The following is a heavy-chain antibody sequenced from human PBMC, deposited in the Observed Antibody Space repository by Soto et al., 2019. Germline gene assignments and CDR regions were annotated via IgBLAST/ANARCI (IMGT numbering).Heavy chain of an antibody. V-gene: IGHV4-30-2*01. Sequence: QLQLQESGSGLVKPSQTLSLTCAVSGGSISSGGYXXXXXXXXPGKGLXXXGXIYHSGSTYYNPSLKSRVTISVDRSXXQXXXXXXSXTXAXXXXYXXAXSTDCTNGVCQYLDAFDIWGQGTMVTVSS. CDR2: IYHSGST. D-gene: IGHD2-8*01. CDR1: GGSISSGGYX. J-gene: IGHJ3*02. CDR3: AXSTDCTNGVCQYLDAFDI.